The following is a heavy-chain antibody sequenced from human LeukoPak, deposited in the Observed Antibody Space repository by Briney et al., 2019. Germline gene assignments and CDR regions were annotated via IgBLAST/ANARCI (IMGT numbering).Heavy chain of an antibody. J-gene: IGHJ6*02. Sequence: SETLSLTCTVSGGSISSYYWSWIRQPAGKGLEWIGRIYTSGSTNYNPSLKSRLIMSVDTSKNQFSQKLSSVTAADTAVYYCARDLEGGRYYYYGMDVWGQGTTVTVSS. D-gene: IGHD1-1*01. CDR2: IYTSGST. CDR1: GGSISSYY. V-gene: IGHV4-4*07. CDR3: ARDLEGGRYYYYGMDV.